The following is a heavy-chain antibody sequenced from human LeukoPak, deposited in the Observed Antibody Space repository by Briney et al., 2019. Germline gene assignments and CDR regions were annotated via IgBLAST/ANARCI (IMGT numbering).Heavy chain of an antibody. CDR2: ISWNSGSI. CDR3: ARARSPYNWNSLDY. D-gene: IGHD1-7*01. V-gene: IGHV3-9*01. Sequence: GGSLRLSCAASGFTFDDYAMHWVRQAPGKGLEWVSGISWNSGSIGYADSVKGRFTISRDNAKNSLYLQMNSLRAEDTALYYCARARSPYNWNSLDYWGQGTLVTVSS. CDR1: GFTFDDYA. J-gene: IGHJ4*02.